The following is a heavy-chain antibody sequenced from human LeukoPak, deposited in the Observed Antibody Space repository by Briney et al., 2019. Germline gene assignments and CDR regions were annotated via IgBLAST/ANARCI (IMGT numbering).Heavy chain of an antibody. V-gene: IGHV1-46*01. D-gene: IGHD3-10*01. CDR3: ARDRGFGYYGMDV. CDR2: INPSGGST. CDR1: GYTFTSYY. Sequence: ASVKVSCKASGYTFTSYYMHWVRQAPGQGLEWMGIINPSGGSTSYAQKFQGRVTMTRDTSTSTVFMELSSLRSEDTAVYYCARDRGFGYYGMDVWGKGTTVTVSS. J-gene: IGHJ6*04.